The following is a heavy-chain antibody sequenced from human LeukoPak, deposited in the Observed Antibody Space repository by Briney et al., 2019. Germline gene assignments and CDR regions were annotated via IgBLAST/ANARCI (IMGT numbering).Heavy chain of an antibody. CDR1: GYTFTTYD. CDR2: MNPNSGYT. Sequence: GAPVKVSCKASGYTFTTYDIKWVGKGTGQRLEWMGWMNPNSGYTGYAQKFQGRVTITRDTSISTAYMELSSLRSEDTAVYYCARVAGSIDYWGQGTLVTVSS. D-gene: IGHD6-19*01. CDR3: ARVAGSIDY. V-gene: IGHV1-8*03. J-gene: IGHJ4*02.